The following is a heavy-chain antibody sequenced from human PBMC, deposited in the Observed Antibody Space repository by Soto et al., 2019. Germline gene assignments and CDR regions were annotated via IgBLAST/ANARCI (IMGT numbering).Heavy chain of an antibody. CDR2: ISGSGGST. V-gene: IGHV3-23*01. CDR1: GFTFSSYA. J-gene: IGHJ3*02. Sequence: VGSLRLSCAASGFTFSSYAMSWVRQAPGKGLEWVPAISGSGGSTYYADSVKGRFTISRDNSKNTLYLQMNSLRAEDTAVYYCARCLAALRAFDIWGQGTMVTVS. D-gene: IGHD6-6*01. CDR3: ARCLAALRAFDI.